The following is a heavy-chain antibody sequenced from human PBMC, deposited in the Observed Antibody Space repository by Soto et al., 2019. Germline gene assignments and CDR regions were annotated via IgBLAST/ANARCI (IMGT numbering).Heavy chain of an antibody. CDR2: TSYDGSSE. D-gene: IGHD1-1*01. Sequence: GGSLRLSCVASGFSFSGFAMQWVRQAPGKGLEWVAVTSYDGSSEKYADSVKGRFTISRDNSKNTMYLQMNSLRAEDMAVYYCVRDPSSVTTRRLDYWGQGTLVTVSS. CDR1: GFSFSGFA. J-gene: IGHJ4*02. CDR3: VRDPSSVTTRRLDY. V-gene: IGHV3-30-3*01.